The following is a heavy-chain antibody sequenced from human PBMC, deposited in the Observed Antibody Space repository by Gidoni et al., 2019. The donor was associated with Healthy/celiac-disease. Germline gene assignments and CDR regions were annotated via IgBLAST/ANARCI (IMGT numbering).Heavy chain of an antibody. CDR1: GFTFSNAW. D-gene: IGHD4-17*01. CDR2: IKSKTDGGTT. CDR3: TVHYGDYHFDY. Sequence: EVQLVESGGGLVKPGGSLRLSCAASGFTFSNAWMNWVRQAPGKGLEWVGRIKSKTDGGTTDYDAPVKGRFTISRDDSKNTLYLKMNSLKTEDTAVYYCTVHYGDYHFDYWGQGTLVTVSS. V-gene: IGHV3-15*07. J-gene: IGHJ4*02.